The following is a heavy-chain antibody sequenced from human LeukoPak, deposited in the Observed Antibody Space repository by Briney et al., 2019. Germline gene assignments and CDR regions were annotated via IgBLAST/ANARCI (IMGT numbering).Heavy chain of an antibody. CDR3: AREGDWGSPFDY. CDR1: GFIFSTYG. Sequence: PGGSLRLSCTASGFIFSTYGMHWVRQAPGKGLEWVASINPDGSEKYSVDSVKGRFTISRDNAKNSLYLQMNSLRAEDTAVYYCAREGDWGSPFDYWGQGTLVTVSS. V-gene: IGHV3-7*01. J-gene: IGHJ4*02. D-gene: IGHD3-16*01. CDR2: INPDGSEK.